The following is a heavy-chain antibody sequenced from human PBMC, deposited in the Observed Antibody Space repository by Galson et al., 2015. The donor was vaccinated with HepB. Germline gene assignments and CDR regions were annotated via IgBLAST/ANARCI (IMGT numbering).Heavy chain of an antibody. CDR2: ISAYYRDT. J-gene: IGHJ5*02. D-gene: IGHD2-15*01. V-gene: IGHV1-18*01. Sequence: SVKVSCKASGYTFSNYSITWVRQAPGQGLEWMGWISAYYRDTDYAQKFQGRVTMTTDTSTSTAYMELRSLRSDDTAFYYCARGAVVGVVGGSQNNWFAPCGQATPLTVSS. CDR1: GYTFSNYS. CDR3: ARGAVVGVVGGSQNNWFAP.